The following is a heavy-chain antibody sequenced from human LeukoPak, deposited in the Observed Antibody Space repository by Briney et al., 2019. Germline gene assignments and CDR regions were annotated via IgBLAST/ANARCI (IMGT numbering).Heavy chain of an antibody. Sequence: PGGSLRLSCTASGFTFGDYAMHWVRQAPGKGLEWVSLISWDGGSTYYADSVKGRFTISRDNSKNSLYLQMNSLRAEDTALYYCAKVGRTRARYYYMDVWGKGTTVTVSS. J-gene: IGHJ6*03. V-gene: IGHV3-43D*03. D-gene: IGHD2-2*01. CDR2: ISWDGGST. CDR1: GFTFGDYA. CDR3: AKVGRTRARYYYMDV.